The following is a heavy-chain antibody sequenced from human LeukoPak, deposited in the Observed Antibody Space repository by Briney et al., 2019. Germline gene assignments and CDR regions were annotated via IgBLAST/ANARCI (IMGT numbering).Heavy chain of an antibody. CDR2: IKQDGSEK. Sequence: GGSLRLSCAASGFTFSRYWMSWVGQAPGKGLEWVANIKQDGSEKYYVVSVKGRFTIARDNAKNSLYLQMNSLRAEDTAVYYCAREGRIVVVTAIDYWGQGTLVTVSS. CDR3: AREGRIVVVTAIDY. D-gene: IGHD2-21*02. CDR1: GFTFSRYW. J-gene: IGHJ4*02. V-gene: IGHV3-7*04.